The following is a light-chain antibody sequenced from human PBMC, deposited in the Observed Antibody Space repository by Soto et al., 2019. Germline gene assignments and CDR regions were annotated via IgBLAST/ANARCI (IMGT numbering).Light chain of an antibody. CDR1: QIVRSNS. CDR2: GAS. CDR3: QQSYSTPGT. V-gene: IGKV3-20*01. J-gene: IGKJ1*01. Sequence: EMMLTQSPGTLPLSPGDRATLSCRASQIVRSNSLAWYQQKPGQPPRLLIYGASSRATGIPDRFSGSGSGTDFTLTISSLQPEDFATYYCQQSYSTPGTFGQGTKVDIK.